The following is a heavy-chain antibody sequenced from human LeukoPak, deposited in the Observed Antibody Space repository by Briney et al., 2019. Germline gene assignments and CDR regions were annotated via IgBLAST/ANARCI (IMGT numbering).Heavy chain of an antibody. CDR1: GFTFSSYA. Sequence: GGSLRLSCAASGFTFSSYAMHWVRQAPGKGLEWVAVISYDGSNKYYADSVKGRFTISRDNSKNTLYLQMNSLRGGDTAVYYCAKDSLRERIVGSTTRGVNDYWGQGTLVTVSS. CDR3: AKDSLRERIVGSTTRGVNDY. V-gene: IGHV3-30*04. J-gene: IGHJ4*02. D-gene: IGHD1-26*01. CDR2: ISYDGSNK.